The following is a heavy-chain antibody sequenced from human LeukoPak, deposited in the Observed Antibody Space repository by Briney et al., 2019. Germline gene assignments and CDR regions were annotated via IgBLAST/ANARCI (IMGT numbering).Heavy chain of an antibody. V-gene: IGHV3-66*01. J-gene: IGHJ4*02. CDR1: GFTVTSTS. Sequence: GGSLRLSCAASGFTVTSTSMSWVRQAPGKGLEWVSVIYSGGDTYYADSVKDRFTVSRDNSKNTLFLQMNSLRAEDTAVYYCTRDGSGSQGFWGQGTLVTVSS. CDR3: TRDGSGSQGF. D-gene: IGHD3-10*01. CDR2: IYSGGDT.